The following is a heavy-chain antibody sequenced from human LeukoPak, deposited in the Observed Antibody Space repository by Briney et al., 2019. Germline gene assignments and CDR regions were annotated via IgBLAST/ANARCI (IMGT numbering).Heavy chain of an antibody. V-gene: IGHV3-53*05. CDR2: IYSGGST. CDR3: AKENGDCSSTSCYDY. CDR1: GFTVSSNY. J-gene: IGHJ4*02. D-gene: IGHD2-2*01. Sequence: GGSLRLSCAASGFTVSSNYMSWVRQAPGKGLEWVSVIYSGGSTYYADSVKGRFTISRDNSKNTLYLQTNSLRAEDTAVYYCAKENGDCSSTSCYDYWGQGTLVTVSS.